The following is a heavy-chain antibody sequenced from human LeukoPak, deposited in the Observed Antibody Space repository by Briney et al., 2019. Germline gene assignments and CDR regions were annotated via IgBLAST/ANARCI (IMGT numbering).Heavy chain of an antibody. CDR3: ARDPNSAL. V-gene: IGHV4-4*07. J-gene: IGHJ4*02. Sequence: SETLSLTCIVSGGSINNYYWSWIRQPAGKGLEWIGRIYTGGTTNYNPSLKSRVTISVDMSKNQFSLRLSSVTAADTAVYYCARDPNSALWGQGTLVTASS. CDR1: GGSINNYY. CDR2: IYTGGTT. D-gene: IGHD4-23*01.